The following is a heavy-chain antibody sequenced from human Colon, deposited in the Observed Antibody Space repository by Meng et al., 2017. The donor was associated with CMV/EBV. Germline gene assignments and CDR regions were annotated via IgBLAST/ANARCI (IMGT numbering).Heavy chain of an antibody. CDR2: INEDGSEK. Sequence: GGSLRLSCAASGFIFSDSWVTWVRQDSGKALEWVANINEDGSEKYYVESVKGRFTISRDNAKNSLYLEMNSLRVEDTAVYYCARERTVSGYSNYYNWFESWGQGTLVTVSS. V-gene: IGHV3-7*01. D-gene: IGHD4-11*01. CDR3: ARERTVSGYSNYYNWFES. CDR1: GFIFSDSW. J-gene: IGHJ5*01.